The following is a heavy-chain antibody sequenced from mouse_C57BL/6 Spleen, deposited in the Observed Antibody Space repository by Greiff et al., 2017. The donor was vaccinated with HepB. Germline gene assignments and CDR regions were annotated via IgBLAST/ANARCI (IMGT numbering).Heavy chain of an antibody. Sequence: VQLQQSGPELVKPGASVKISCKASGYSFTSYYIHWVKQRPGQGLEWIGWIYPGSGNTKYNEKFKGKATLTADTSSSTAYMQLSSLTSEDSAVYYCALYSNPLYAMDYWGQGTSVTVSS. CDR1: GYSFTSYY. D-gene: IGHD2-5*01. J-gene: IGHJ4*01. CDR3: ALYSNPLYAMDY. CDR2: IYPGSGNT. V-gene: IGHV1-66*01.